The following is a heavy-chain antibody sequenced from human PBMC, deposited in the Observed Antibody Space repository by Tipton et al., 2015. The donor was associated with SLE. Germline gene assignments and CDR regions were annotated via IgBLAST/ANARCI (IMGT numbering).Heavy chain of an antibody. D-gene: IGHD3-22*01. J-gene: IGHJ4*02. CDR1: GFSFSYFG. Sequence: SGFSFSYFGMHWVRQAPGKGLEWVAFIRYDGANQYYAGSVKGRFTISRDNSKNTVYLQMNSLRTEDTAVYYCAKKGGGSDFDRSGYLDYWGQGTLVIVSS. CDR2: IRYDGANQ. V-gene: IGHV3-30*02. CDR3: AKKGGGSDFDRSGYLDY.